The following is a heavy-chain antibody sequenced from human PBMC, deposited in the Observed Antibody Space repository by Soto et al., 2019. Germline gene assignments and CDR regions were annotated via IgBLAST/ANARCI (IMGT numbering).Heavy chain of an antibody. CDR2: TFVTGAT. V-gene: IGHV4-61*01. CDR1: GEAVGSGQSY. Sequence: QVQLQESGPGLVKPSETLSLICFVSGEAVGSGQSYWNWIRQAPGKGLEWIGHTFVTGATKYSASLQSRVTMSVDTSKSQISLNLTSVTAADSATYFCAIGRADSAGSSLGRRMDVWGQGTTVTVAS. J-gene: IGHJ6*02. D-gene: IGHD3-10*01. CDR3: AIGRADSAGSSLGRRMDV.